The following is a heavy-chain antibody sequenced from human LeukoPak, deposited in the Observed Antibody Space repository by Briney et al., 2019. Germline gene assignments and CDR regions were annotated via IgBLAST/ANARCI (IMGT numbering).Heavy chain of an antibody. CDR1: GGSISTSNYY. CDR3: ARVSGQLGLGY. J-gene: IGHJ4*02. Sequence: SETLSLTCTVSGGSISTSNYYWGWIRQPPGKGLEWIGSIYYSGSTYYNPSLKSRVTISVDTSKNQFSLKLSSVTAADTAVYYCARVSGQLGLGYWGQGTLVTVSS. V-gene: IGHV4-39*07. CDR2: IYYSGST. D-gene: IGHD3-10*01.